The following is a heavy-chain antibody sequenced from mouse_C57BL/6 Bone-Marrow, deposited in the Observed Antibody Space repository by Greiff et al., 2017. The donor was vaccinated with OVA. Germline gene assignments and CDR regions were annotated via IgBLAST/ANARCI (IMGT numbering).Heavy chain of an antibody. CDR3: ARPYYSNLAWFAY. CDR2: IYPGSGNT. D-gene: IGHD2-5*01. Sequence: VQLQQSGAELVRPGASVKLSCKASGYTFTDYYINWVKQRPGQGLEWIARIYPGSGNTYYNEKFKGKATLTAEKSSSTAYMQLSSLTSEDSAVYFCARPYYSNLAWFAYWGQGTLVTVSA. CDR1: GYTFTDYY. J-gene: IGHJ3*01. V-gene: IGHV1-76*01.